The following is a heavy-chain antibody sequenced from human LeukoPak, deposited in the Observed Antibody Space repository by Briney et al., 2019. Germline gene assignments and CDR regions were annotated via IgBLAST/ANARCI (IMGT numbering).Heavy chain of an antibody. V-gene: IGHV4-4*07. CDR2: IETSGTT. J-gene: IGHJ5*02. CDR1: GGSISSYY. CDR3: ARYHMLNRGVNWFDP. Sequence: SETLSLTCTVSGGSISSYYWSWIRQPAGKGLEWVGRIETSGTTKYNPSLNSRATISVDTSKNQFSLKLNSVTAADTAVYYCARYHMLNRGVNWFDPWSQGILVTVSS. D-gene: IGHD2-2*01.